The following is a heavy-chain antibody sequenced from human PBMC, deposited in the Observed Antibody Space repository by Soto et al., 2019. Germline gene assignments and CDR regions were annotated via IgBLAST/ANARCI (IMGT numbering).Heavy chain of an antibody. J-gene: IGHJ6*03. CDR1: GFTVSSNY. D-gene: IGHD6-19*01. Sequence: GGSLRLSCAASGFTVSSNYMSWVRQAPGKGLEWVSVIYSGGSTYYADSVKGRFTISRHNSKNTLYLQMNSLRAEDTAVYYCARDRSVAGTYSDYYYYYYMDVWGKGTTVTVSS. CDR3: ARDRSVAGTYSDYYYYYYMDV. V-gene: IGHV3-53*04. CDR2: IYSGGST.